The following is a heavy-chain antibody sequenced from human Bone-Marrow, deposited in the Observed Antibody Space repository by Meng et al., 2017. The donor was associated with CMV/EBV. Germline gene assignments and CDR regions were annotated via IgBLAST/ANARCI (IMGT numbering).Heavy chain of an antibody. CDR1: GYTFTSYY. CDR2: INPSGGST. CDR3: ARDADIVVVPAAMPVYGMDV. V-gene: IGHV1-46*01. J-gene: IGHJ6*02. Sequence: ASVKVSCKAFGYTFTSYYMHWVRQAPGQGLEWMGIINPSGGSTRYAQKFQGRVTMTRDTSTSTVYMELRSLRSDDTAVYYCARDADIVVVPAAMPVYGMDVWGQGTTVTVSS. D-gene: IGHD2-2*01.